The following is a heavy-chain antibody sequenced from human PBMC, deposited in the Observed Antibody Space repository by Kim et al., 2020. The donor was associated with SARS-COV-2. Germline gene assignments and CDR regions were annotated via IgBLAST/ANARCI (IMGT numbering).Heavy chain of an antibody. D-gene: IGHD4-17*01. CDR1: GFTFSSYA. Sequence: GGSLRLSCAASGFTFSSYAMHWVRQAPGKGLEWVAVISYDGSNKYYADSVKGRFTISRDNSKNTLYLQMNSLRAEDTAVYYCARDPTGDYVFGVYWGQGTLVTVSS. CDR3: ARDPTGDYVFGVY. J-gene: IGHJ4*02. CDR2: ISYDGSNK. V-gene: IGHV3-30*04.